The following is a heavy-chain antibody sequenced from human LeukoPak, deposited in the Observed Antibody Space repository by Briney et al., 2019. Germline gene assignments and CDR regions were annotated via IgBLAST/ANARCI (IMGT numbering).Heavy chain of an antibody. CDR1: GYTFTSYY. J-gene: IGHJ4*02. CDR2: INPSGGST. CDR3: ARDPSPIAAAGIFDY. D-gene: IGHD6-13*01. V-gene: IGHV1-46*01. Sequence: ASVKVSCKASGYTFTSYYMHWVRQAPGQGLEWMGIINPSGGSTSYAQKFQGRVTMTRDTSTSTVYMELSSLRSEDTAVYYCARDPSPIAAAGIFDYWGQGTLVTVSS.